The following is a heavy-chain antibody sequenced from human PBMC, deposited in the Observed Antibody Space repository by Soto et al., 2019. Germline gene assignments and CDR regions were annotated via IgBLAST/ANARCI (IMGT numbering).Heavy chain of an antibody. CDR1: GYSFTSYA. J-gene: IGHJ5*02. Sequence: ASVKVSCKASGYSFTSYAMLWVRQAPGQRLEWMGWINAGNGNTKYSQKFQGRVTITRDTSASTAYMELSSLRSEDTAVYYCARDPGHSCGNSWGQGTLVPVSS. CDR3: ARDPGHSCGNS. V-gene: IGHV1-3*01. CDR2: INAGNGNT. D-gene: IGHD5-18*01.